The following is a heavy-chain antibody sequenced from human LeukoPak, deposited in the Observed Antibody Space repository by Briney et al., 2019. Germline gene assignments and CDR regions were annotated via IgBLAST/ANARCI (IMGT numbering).Heavy chain of an antibody. V-gene: IGHV4-59*11. CDR3: ARDFSGNYYDY. J-gene: IGHJ4*02. CDR2: IYYTGST. D-gene: IGHD1-26*01. CDR1: GVSISTHY. Sequence: PSETLSLTCIVSGVSISTHYWTWIRQPPGKGLEWLGYIYYTGSTNYNPSLKSRVTISLDTSKNQFSLRLTSVTAADTAMYYCARDFSGNYYDYWGQGALVTVSS.